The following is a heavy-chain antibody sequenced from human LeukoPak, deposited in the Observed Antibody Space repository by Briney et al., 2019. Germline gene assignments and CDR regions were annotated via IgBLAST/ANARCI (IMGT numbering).Heavy chain of an antibody. CDR2: ISGSGGST. J-gene: IGHJ4*02. CDR3: AKGGSGWYYYFDY. D-gene: IGHD6-19*01. Sequence: GGSLRLSCAASGFTFSSYAMSWVRQAPGKGLEWVSAISGSGGSTYYADSVKGRFTISKDNSKNTLYLQMNSLRAEDTAVYYCAKGGSGWYYYFDYWGQGTLVTVSS. CDR1: GFTFSSYA. V-gene: IGHV3-23*01.